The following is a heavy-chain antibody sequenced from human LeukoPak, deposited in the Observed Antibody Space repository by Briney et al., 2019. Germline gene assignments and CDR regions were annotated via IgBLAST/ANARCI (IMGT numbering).Heavy chain of an antibody. D-gene: IGHD3-3*01. V-gene: IGHV3-23*01. Sequence: GGSLRLACAASGFTFSVYAMSWVRHAPGKGLEWVSAISGSGGSTYYADSVKGRFTISRDNSKNTLYLQMNSLRAEDTAVYYCAKSFGGYYPVLPFDIWGQGTMVNVSS. CDR2: ISGSGGST. CDR3: AKSFGGYYPVLPFDI. J-gene: IGHJ3*02. CDR1: GFTFSVYA.